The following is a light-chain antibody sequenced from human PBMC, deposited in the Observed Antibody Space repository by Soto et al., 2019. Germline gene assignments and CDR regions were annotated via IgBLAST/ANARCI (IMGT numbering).Light chain of an antibody. V-gene: IGKV3-15*01. Sequence: EIGVTQSPGTLSWSPGERATLSWWASQSVSSSYLAWYQQKNGQAPRLLIYGASTRATGIPARFSGSRYGTEFNLTISSLQSEDFAVYYCQQYNHWPITFGQGTRLEIK. CDR2: GAS. CDR3: QQYNHWPIT. J-gene: IGKJ5*01. CDR1: QSVSSSY.